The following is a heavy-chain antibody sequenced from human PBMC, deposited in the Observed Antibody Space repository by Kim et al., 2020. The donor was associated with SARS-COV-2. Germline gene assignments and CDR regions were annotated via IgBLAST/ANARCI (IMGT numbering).Heavy chain of an antibody. CDR3: AKDSEQQLVRGYYYGMDV. D-gene: IGHD6-13*01. Sequence: GGSLRLSCAASGFTFSSYAMSWVRQAPGKGLEWVSAISGSGGSTYYADSVKGRFTISRDNSKNTLYLQMNRLRAEDTAVYYCAKDSEQQLVRGYYYGMDVWGQGTTVTVSS. CDR2: ISGSGGST. V-gene: IGHV3-23*01. CDR1: GFTFSSYA. J-gene: IGHJ6*02.